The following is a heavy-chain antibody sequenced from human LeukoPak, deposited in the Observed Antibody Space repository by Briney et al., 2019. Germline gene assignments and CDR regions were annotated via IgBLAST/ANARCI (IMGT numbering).Heavy chain of an antibody. J-gene: IGHJ6*02. V-gene: IGHV1-8*01. CDR3: ARVELGYCSGGSCYSIYYYYYYGMDV. D-gene: IGHD2-15*01. CDR2: MNPNSGNT. Sequence: ASVKVSCKASGYTFTSYDINWVRQATGQGLEWMGWMNPNSGNTGYAQKFQGRVTMTRNTSINTAYMELSSLRSEDTAVYYCARVELGYCSGGSCYSIYYYYYYGMDVWGQGTTVTVSS. CDR1: GYTFTSYD.